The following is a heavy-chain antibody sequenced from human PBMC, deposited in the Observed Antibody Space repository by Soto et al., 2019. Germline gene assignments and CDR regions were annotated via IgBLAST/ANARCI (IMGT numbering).Heavy chain of an antibody. CDR1: GFTCSSYG. V-gene: IGHV3-33*01. CDR3: ARDSSDYYDRSGEVAFDI. D-gene: IGHD3-22*01. CDR2: IWYDGSNK. Sequence: GGTLRLSCAASGFTCSSYGMQWVRQAPGKGLEWVAVIWYDGSNKYYADSVKGRFTISGDNSKNTLYLQMNSLRAEDTAVYYCARDSSDYYDRSGEVAFDIWGQGTMVTVS. J-gene: IGHJ3*02.